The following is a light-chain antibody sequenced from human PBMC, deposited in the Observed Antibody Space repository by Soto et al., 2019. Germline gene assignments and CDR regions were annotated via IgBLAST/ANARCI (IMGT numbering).Light chain of an antibody. J-gene: IGKJ5*01. Sequence: EIVLTQSPGTLSLSPGERATLSCRASHSVSSSFLAWYQQKPGQAPRLLIYAASSRATGIPDRFSGSGSGTDFTLTISRVEPEDFAVYYCQQYGSSPVTFGQGTRLEIK. V-gene: IGKV3-20*01. CDR2: AAS. CDR1: HSVSSSF. CDR3: QQYGSSPVT.